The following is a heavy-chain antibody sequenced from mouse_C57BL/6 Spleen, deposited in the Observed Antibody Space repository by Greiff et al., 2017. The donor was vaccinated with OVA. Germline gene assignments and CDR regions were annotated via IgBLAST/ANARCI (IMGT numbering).Heavy chain of an antibody. V-gene: IGHV1-18*01. CDR1: GYTFTDYN. CDR3: GSRGLRPWFAY. Sequence: VQLQQSGPELVKPGASVKISCKASGYTFTDYNMDWVKQSHGKSLEWIGDINPNNGGTIYNQKFKGKATLTVDKSSSTAYMELRSLTSEDTAVYYCGSRGLRPWFAYWGQGTLVTVSA. J-gene: IGHJ3*01. D-gene: IGHD2-4*01. CDR2: INPNNGGT.